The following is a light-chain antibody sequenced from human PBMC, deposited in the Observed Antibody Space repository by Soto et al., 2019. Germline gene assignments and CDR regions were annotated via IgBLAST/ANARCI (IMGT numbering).Light chain of an antibody. CDR1: QSVSSSY. CDR3: QQYDSSSKT. V-gene: IGKV3-20*01. J-gene: IGKJ1*01. CDR2: GAS. Sequence: IGLTQSPGTRSLSPGERATLSCRGSQSVSSSYLAWYQQKPGQAPRLLIYGASSRATGIPDRFSGSGSGTDFTLTISRLEPEDFAVYYCQQYDSSSKTFGRGTKVDIK.